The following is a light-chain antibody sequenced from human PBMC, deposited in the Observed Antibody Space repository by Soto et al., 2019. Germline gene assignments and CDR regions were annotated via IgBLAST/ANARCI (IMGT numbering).Light chain of an antibody. CDR2: GAS. CDR1: QSVSTN. CDR3: QQYNNWPFS. V-gene: IGKV3-15*01. Sequence: EIVLTHSPTTLSVSTGERATLSCRASQSVSTNLAWYQQKPGQVPSLLIYGASTRASGIPARFSGTGSETDFTLTISGLQSEDSAVYFCQQYNNWPFSFGQGTRLEIK. J-gene: IGKJ5*01.